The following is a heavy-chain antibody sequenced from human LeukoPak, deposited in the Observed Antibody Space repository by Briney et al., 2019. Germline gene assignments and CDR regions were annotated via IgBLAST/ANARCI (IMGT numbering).Heavy chain of an antibody. J-gene: IGHJ3*02. D-gene: IGHD3-3*01. CDR1: GFTFSSYG. CDR3: AKDLNFWSNYPRDAFDI. CDR2: IRYDGSNK. Sequence: AGGSLRLSCAASGFTFSSYGMHWVRQAPGKGLEWVAFIRYDGSNKYYGDSVKGRFTISRDKSKNTLYLQMNSLRAEDTAVYYCAKDLNFWSNYPRDAFDIWGQGTMVTVSS. V-gene: IGHV3-30*02.